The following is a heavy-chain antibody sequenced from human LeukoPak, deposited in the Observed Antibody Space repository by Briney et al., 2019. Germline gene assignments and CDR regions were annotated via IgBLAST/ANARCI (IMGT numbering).Heavy chain of an antibody. V-gene: IGHV3-20*04. Sequence: PGGSLRLSCAASGFTFDDYGMSWVRQAPGKGLVWVSGINWNGGSTGYADSVKGRFTISRDNAKNSLYLQMNSLRAEDTALYYCARAFSLRAGYSSGWAFDYWGQGTLVTVSS. D-gene: IGHD6-19*01. CDR3: ARAFSLRAGYSSGWAFDY. CDR2: INWNGGST. CDR1: GFTFDDYG. J-gene: IGHJ4*02.